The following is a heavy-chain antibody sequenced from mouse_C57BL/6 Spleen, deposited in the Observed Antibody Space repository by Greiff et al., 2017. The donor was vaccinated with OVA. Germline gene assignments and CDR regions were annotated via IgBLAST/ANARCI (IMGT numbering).Heavy chain of an antibody. D-gene: IGHD1-1*01. J-gene: IGHJ1*03. CDR3: ARDFLITTVVARGYWYFNV. CDR1: GYTFTSYW. CDR2: IYPGSGST. V-gene: IGHV1-55*01. Sequence: QVQLQQPGAELVKPGASVKMSCKASGYTFTSYWITWVKQRPGQGLEWIGDIYPGSGSTNYNEKFKSKATLTVDTSSSTAYMQLSSLTSEDSAVYYCARDFLITTVVARGYWYFNVWGTGTTVTVSS.